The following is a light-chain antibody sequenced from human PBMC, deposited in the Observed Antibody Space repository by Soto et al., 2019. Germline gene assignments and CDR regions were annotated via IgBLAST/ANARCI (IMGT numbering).Light chain of an antibody. CDR2: GAS. Sequence: ETAMTQSPVTLSLSPGARATLSCRASQTVGDNVAWYRQKPGQPPSLLIYGASTRAPGVAARFSGSGSGTDFILTISSLQSEDFGFYYCQQYNNWPLGTFGQGTRVEI. J-gene: IGKJ1*01. CDR3: QQYNNWPLGT. CDR1: QTVGDN. V-gene: IGKV3-15*01.